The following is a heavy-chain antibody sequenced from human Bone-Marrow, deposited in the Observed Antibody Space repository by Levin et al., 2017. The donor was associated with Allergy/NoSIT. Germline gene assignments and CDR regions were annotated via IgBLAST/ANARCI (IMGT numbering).Heavy chain of an antibody. V-gene: IGHV1-2*04. CDR3: ARGPVIGAAGMDYFDY. D-gene: IGHD6-13*01. CDR1: GYTFTDFY. Sequence: GASVKVSFKASGYTFTDFYIHWLRQAPGQGLEWMGWVNPRSGATKYAQKFQDWVTMTRDTSIRTAYMELRRLRSDDTAGYFGARGPVIGAAGMDYFDYWGLGTLVTVSA. CDR2: VNPRSGAT. J-gene: IGHJ4*02.